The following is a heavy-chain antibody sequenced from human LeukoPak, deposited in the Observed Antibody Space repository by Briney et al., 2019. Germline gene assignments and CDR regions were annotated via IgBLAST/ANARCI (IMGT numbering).Heavy chain of an antibody. CDR2: ISAYNGNT. V-gene: IGHV1-18*04. CDR1: GYTFTSYV. CDR3: ARDKSYYDILTGYYYYYGMDV. D-gene: IGHD3-9*01. Sequence: GASVRASCKASGYTFTSYVISWVRQAPGQGLEWMGWISAYNGNTNYAQKRQGRVTMTTDTSTSTPYIELRSLRSDDTAVYYCARDKSYYDILTGYYYYYGMDVWGKGTTVTVSS. J-gene: IGHJ6*04.